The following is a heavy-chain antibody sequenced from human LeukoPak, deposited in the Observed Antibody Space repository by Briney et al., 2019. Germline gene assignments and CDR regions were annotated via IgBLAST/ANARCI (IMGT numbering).Heavy chain of an antibody. Sequence: PGGSLRLSCAASGFTFSSYAMNWVRQAPGKGLEWVSSISGSSSYIYYADSVRGRFTISRDNAKNSLYLQMNSLRAEDTAVYYCAKARGSGSYSYFFDYWGQGTLVTVSS. J-gene: IGHJ4*02. CDR2: ISGSSSYI. CDR1: GFTFSSYA. CDR3: AKARGSGSYSYFFDY. V-gene: IGHV3-21*06. D-gene: IGHD3-10*01.